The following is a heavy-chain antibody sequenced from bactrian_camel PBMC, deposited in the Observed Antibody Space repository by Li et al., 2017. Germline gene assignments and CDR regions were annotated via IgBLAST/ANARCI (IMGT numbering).Heavy chain of an antibody. J-gene: IGHJ6*01. CDR1: GFNFDNTD. V-gene: IGHV3S60*01. CDR2: MLRNGSV. CDR3: VKDYATAGPDFGC. D-gene: IGHD6*01. Sequence: HVQLVESGGGLVQSGGSRRLSCLASGFNFDNTDRGWYRQAPGDECEPVSVMLRNGSVWYADQVKGRFTISRDNAKNTVYLQMNSLKPEHTAVYYCVKDYATAGPDFGCWGQGTQVTVS.